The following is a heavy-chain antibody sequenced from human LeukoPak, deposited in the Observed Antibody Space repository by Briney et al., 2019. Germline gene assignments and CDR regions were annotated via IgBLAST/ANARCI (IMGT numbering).Heavy chain of an antibody. CDR1: GGSFSGYY. CDR3: ARTITRGIKFSQH. CDR2: INQSGNT. D-gene: IGHD3-3*01. J-gene: IGHJ1*01. V-gene: IGHV4-34*01. Sequence: SETLSLTCAVYGGSFSGYYWSWIRQPPGKGLEWIGEINQSGNTNYNPSLKSRVTISVDTSKNQFSLKLSSVTAADTAVYYCARTITRGIKFSQHWGQGTLVTVSS.